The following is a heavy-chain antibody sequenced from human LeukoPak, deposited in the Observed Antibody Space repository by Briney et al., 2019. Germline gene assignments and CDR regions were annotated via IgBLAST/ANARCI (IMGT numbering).Heavy chain of an antibody. CDR2: ILYDGSNK. D-gene: IGHD3-10*02. CDR1: GFTFSSYG. J-gene: IGHJ6*04. V-gene: IGHV3-30*18. CDR3: AELGITMIGGV. Sequence: GRSLRLSCAASGFTFSSYGMHWVRQAPGKGLEWVAVILYDGSNKYYADSVKGRFTISRDNAKNSLYLQMNSLRAEDTAVYYCAELGITMIGGVWGKGTTVTISS.